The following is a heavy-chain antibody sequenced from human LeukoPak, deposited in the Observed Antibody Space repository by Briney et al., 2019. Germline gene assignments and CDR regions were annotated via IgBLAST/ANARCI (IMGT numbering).Heavy chain of an antibody. CDR1: GFTFSSYS. J-gene: IGHJ3*02. CDR2: ISSSSSYI. Sequence: GGSLRLSCAASGFTFSSYSMNWVRQAPGKGLEWASSISSSSSYIYYADSVKGRFTISRDNAKNSLYLQMNSLRAEDTAVYYCARPEGSDAFDIWGQGTMVTVSS. CDR3: ARPEGSDAFDI. V-gene: IGHV3-21*01.